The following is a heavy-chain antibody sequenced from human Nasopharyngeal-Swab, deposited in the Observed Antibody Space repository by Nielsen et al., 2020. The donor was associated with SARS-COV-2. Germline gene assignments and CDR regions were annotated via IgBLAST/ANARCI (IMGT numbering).Heavy chain of an antibody. Sequence: GESLKISCAASGFTYSIYAMTWVRQASGKGLEWVGRIGDKDHNYATTYGASVQGRFTISRDDSKNTAFLQMDSLKTEDTALYYCTTDFYFDYWGQGTLVTVSS. J-gene: IGHJ4*02. CDR3: TTDFYFDY. CDR2: IGDKDHNYAT. V-gene: IGHV3-73*01. CDR1: GFTYSIYA.